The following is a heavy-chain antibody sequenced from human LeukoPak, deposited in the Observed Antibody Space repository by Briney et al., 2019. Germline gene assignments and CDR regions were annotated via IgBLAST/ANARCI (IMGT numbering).Heavy chain of an antibody. Sequence: GGSLRLSCTASGFTFGDYAMSWFRQAPGKGLEWVSGINWNGGSTGYADSVKGRFTISRDNAKNSLYLQMNSLRAEDTALYYCARADYDILTGYYPSWGQGTLVTVSS. CDR2: INWNGGST. J-gene: IGHJ4*02. V-gene: IGHV3-20*04. CDR3: ARADYDILTGYYPS. CDR1: GFTFGDYA. D-gene: IGHD3-9*01.